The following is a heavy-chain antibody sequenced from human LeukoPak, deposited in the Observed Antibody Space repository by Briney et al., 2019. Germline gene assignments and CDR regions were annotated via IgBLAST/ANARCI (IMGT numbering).Heavy chain of an antibody. CDR1: GGFFSGYY. V-gene: IGHV4-34*01. Sequence: SETLSLTCAVYGGFFSGYYWSWIRQPPGKGLEWIGEINHSGSTNYNPSLKSRVTISVDTSKNQFSLKLSSVTAADTAVYYCARSRGRNIVATMSTYYFDYWGQGTLVTVSS. CDR3: ARSRGRNIVATMSTYYFDY. CDR2: INHSGST. D-gene: IGHD5-12*01. J-gene: IGHJ4*02.